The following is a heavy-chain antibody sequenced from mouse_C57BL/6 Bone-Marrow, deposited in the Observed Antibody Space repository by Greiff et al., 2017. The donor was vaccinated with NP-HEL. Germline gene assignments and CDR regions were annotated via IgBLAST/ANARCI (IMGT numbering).Heavy chain of an antibody. CDR3: ARRDWDPYWYFDV. CDR2: ISNLAYSI. CDR1: GFTFSDYG. Sequence: EVKLMESGGGLVQPGGSLKLSCAASGFTFSDYGMAWVRQAPRQGPEWVAFISNLAYSIYYADNVTGRFPISRENAKNTLYLEMSSLRSEDTAMYYCARRDWDPYWYFDVWGTGTTVTVSS. V-gene: IGHV5-15*01. D-gene: IGHD4-1*01. J-gene: IGHJ1*03.